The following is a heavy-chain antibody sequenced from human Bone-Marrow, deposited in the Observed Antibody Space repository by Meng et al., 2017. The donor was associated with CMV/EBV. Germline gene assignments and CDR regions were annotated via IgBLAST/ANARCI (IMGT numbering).Heavy chain of an antibody. CDR1: GFTVDHHG. J-gene: IGHJ4*02. V-gene: IGHV3-20*04. D-gene: IGHD6-19*01. CDR3: EKDKYGWHHYYIDY. Sequence: GESLKISCAASGFTVDHHGITWVRRVPGKGLQWVSSINWDGGITEYEESEKGRFTISRDNDKHSLHLQNNSLRAEDTDLYYCEKDKYGWHHYYIDYWGQGTLVTVSS. CDR2: INWDGGIT.